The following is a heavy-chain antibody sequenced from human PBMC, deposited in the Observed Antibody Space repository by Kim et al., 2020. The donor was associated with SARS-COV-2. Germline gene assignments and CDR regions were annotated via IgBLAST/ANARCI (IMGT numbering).Heavy chain of an antibody. Sequence: SETLSLTCTVSGGSISSYYWSWIRQPAGKGLEWIGRIYTSGSTNYNPSLKSRVTMSVDTSKNQFSLKLSSVTAADTAVYYCAREPIKTLEWLFIVEGGYWDFALWGRGTLVTVSS. CDR3: AREPIKTLEWLFIVEGGYWDFAL. J-gene: IGHJ2*01. CDR2: IYTSGST. V-gene: IGHV4-4*07. D-gene: IGHD3-3*01. CDR1: GGSISSYY.